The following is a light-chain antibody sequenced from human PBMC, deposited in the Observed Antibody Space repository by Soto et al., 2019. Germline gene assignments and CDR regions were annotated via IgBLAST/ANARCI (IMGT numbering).Light chain of an antibody. CDR3: T. Sequence: DIQMTQSPSALSASVGDTVTITCRASQSVDTCLAWYQQKPGKAPHLLIYKASRLETGVPSRFSGSGSVTDYTLTITGLQPDDFYRYPWTFGQGTKVEI. V-gene: IGKV1-5*03. CDR2: KAS. CDR1: QSVDTC. J-gene: IGKJ1*01.